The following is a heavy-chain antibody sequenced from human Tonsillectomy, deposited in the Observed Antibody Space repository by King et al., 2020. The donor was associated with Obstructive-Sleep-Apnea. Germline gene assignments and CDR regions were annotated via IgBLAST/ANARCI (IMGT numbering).Heavy chain of an antibody. Sequence: QLQESGPGLVKPSETLSLTCTVSGGSVSSGSYYWSWIRQPPGKGLEWIGYIYYSGSTNYNPSLKSRVPISVDTSKNQFSLKLSSVTAADTAVYYCARDRDYGDYGDYYYYGMDVWGQGTTVTVSS. D-gene: IGHD4-17*01. CDR3: ARDRDYGDYGDYYYYGMDV. J-gene: IGHJ6*02. CDR1: GGSVSSGSYY. V-gene: IGHV4-61*01. CDR2: IYYSGST.